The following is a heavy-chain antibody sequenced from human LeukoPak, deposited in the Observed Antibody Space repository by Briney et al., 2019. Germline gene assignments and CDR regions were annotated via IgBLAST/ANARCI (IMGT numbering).Heavy chain of an antibody. CDR3: ARDLGRATRDY. J-gene: IGHJ4*02. Sequence: GASVKVSCKASGYTFTNFGISWVRQAPGQGLEWMGWISAYNGNTNYAQRLQGRVTMTTDTSTSTAYMELRSLRSDDTAVYYCARDLGRATRDYWGQGTLVTVSS. D-gene: IGHD1-26*01. CDR1: GYTFTNFG. V-gene: IGHV1-18*01. CDR2: ISAYNGNT.